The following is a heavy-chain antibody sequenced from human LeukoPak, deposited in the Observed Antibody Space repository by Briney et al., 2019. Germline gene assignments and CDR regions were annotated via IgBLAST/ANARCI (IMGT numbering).Heavy chain of an antibody. CDR1: GASVSGYY. CDR2: IYYSGST. CDR3: ARGVDYYGV. V-gene: IGHV4-59*02. J-gene: IGHJ4*02. Sequence: SETLSLTCTVSGASVSGYYWSWIRQPPGKGLEWIGFIYYSGSTIYNPSLKSRVTISVDTSKKQFSLKLSSVTAADTAVYYCARGVDYYGVWGQGTLVTVSS. D-gene: IGHD3-10*01.